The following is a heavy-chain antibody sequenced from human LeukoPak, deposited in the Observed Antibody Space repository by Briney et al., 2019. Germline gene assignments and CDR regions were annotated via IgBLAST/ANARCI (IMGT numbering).Heavy chain of an antibody. CDR1: GFSFDNYA. Sequence: GGSLRLSCAASGFSFDNYAMHWVRQAPGKGLEWLSCISRNSGSIDYADSVKGRLIVSRDSAKNSLYLQMNSLRAEDTALYYCARDSLGSIDYWGLGTLVTVSS. CDR2: ISRNSGSI. CDR3: ARDSLGSIDY. D-gene: IGHD3-10*01. V-gene: IGHV3-9*01. J-gene: IGHJ4*02.